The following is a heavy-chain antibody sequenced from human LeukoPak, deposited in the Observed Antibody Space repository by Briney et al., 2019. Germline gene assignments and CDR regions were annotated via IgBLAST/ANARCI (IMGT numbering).Heavy chain of an antibody. V-gene: IGHV3-23*01. CDR2: INAGDRST. CDR3: ARDLRKGGYSYGLDY. D-gene: IGHD5-18*01. J-gene: IGHJ4*02. CDR1: GFTFSSYA. Sequence: GGSLRLSCTTSGFTFSSYAMSWVRQAPGKGLQWVSGINAGDRSTYYAESVKGRFTISRDNSKNTLYLQMNSLRAEDTAVYYCARDLRKGGYSYGLDYWGQGTLVTVSS.